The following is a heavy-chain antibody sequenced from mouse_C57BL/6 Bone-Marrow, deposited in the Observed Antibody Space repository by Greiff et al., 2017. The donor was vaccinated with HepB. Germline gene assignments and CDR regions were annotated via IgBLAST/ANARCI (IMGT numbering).Heavy chain of an antibody. CDR1: GYTFTSYG. V-gene: IGHV1-81*01. D-gene: IGHD1-1*01. J-gene: IGHJ2*01. CDR3: ARNYGSSKDYFDY. Sequence: QVQLQQSGAELARPGASVKLSCKASGYTFTSYGISWVKQRTGQGLEWIGEIYPRSGNTYYNEKFKGKATLTADKSSSTAYMELRSLTSYDYAVYYCARNYGSSKDYFDYWGQGTTLTVCS. CDR2: IYPRSGNT.